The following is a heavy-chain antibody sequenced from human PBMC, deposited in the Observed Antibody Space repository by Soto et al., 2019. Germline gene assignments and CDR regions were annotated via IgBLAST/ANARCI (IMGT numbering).Heavy chain of an antibody. D-gene: IGHD1-26*01. CDR1: GFSFCSYG. CDR2: IWYDGTNI. Sequence: QVQLVESGGGVVQPGRSLRLSCAASGFSFCSYGMHWVRQAPGKGLEWVAVIWYDGTNIYYADSVKGRFTISRDNSKNTLYLQMNSLRAEDTAVYYCARVRGGSYDYFDYWGQGTLVTVSS. CDR3: ARVRGGSYDYFDY. V-gene: IGHV3-33*01. J-gene: IGHJ4*02.